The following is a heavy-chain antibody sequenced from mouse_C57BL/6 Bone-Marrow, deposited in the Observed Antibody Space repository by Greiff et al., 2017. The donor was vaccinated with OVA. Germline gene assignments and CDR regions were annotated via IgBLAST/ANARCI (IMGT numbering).Heavy chain of an antibody. V-gene: IGHV1-19*01. CDR1: GYTFTDYY. CDR3: ARSDLDWFAY. J-gene: IGHJ3*01. Sequence: VQLQQSGPVLVKPGASVKMSCKASGYTFTDYYMNWVKQSHGKSLEWIGVINPYNGGTSYNQKFKGKATLTVDKSSSTAYMELNSLTSEDSAVYYCARSDLDWFAYWGQGTLVTVSA. CDR2: INPYNGGT.